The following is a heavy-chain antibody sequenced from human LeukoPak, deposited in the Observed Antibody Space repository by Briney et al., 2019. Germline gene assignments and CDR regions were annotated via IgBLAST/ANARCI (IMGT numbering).Heavy chain of an antibody. CDR2: INPNSGGT. Sequence: ASVKVSCKASGYTFTGYYMHWVRQAPGQGLEWMGWINPNSGGTNYAQKFQGRVTMTRDTSISTAYMELSRLRSDDTAVYYCARDSYGSGSYANDYRGQGTLVTVSS. D-gene: IGHD3-10*01. CDR1: GYTFTGYY. CDR3: ARDSYGSGSYANDY. V-gene: IGHV1-2*02. J-gene: IGHJ4*02.